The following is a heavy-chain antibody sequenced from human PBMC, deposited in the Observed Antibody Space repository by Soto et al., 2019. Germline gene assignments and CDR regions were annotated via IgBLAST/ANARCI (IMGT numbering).Heavy chain of an antibody. V-gene: IGHV4-39*01. D-gene: IGHD3-10*01. Sequence: QLQLQESGPGLVKPSEPLSLTCTVSGGSISSSSYYWGWIRQPPGKGLEWIGSIYYSGSTYYNPSLKSRVTISVDTSKNQFSLKLSSVTATDTALYYCVGPYSYDSGSYFPTWGQGVLVTVSS. J-gene: IGHJ5*02. CDR3: VGPYSYDSGSYFPT. CDR2: IYYSGST. CDR1: GGSISSSSYY.